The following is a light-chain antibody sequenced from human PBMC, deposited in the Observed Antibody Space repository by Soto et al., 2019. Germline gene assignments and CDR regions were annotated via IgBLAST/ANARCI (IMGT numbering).Light chain of an antibody. J-gene: IGKJ3*01. CDR1: QSVTVNS. V-gene: IGKV3-20*01. Sequence: EILLTQSPSTLSLSPGEGVTLSCRASQSVTVNSLAWYQQKPAQAPRLLIYASSTRAAAVPDRFTGSGSGTDFALTISRLEPEDFGVYYCQQYGDSPLTSGPGTKVDIK. CDR2: ASS. CDR3: QQYGDSPLT.